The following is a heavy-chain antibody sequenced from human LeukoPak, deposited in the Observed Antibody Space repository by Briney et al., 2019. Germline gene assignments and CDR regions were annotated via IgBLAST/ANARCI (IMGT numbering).Heavy chain of an antibody. Sequence: ASVKVSCKASGYTFTNYAMHWVRQAPGQRLEWMGWIIAGNGDTKYSQKFQGRVTITRDTSASTAYMELSSLRSEDTAVYYCARESITKNNWFDPWGQGTLVTVSS. J-gene: IGHJ5*02. CDR1: GYTFTNYA. D-gene: IGHD1-20*01. V-gene: IGHV1-3*01. CDR2: IIAGNGDT. CDR3: ARESITKNNWFDP.